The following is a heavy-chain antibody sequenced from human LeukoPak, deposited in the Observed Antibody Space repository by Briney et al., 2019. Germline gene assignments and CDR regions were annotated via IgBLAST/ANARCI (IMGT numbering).Heavy chain of an antibody. CDR3: ARGRSSMVRGYYYYYMDV. CDR1: GGSISSSSYY. V-gene: IGHV4-39*07. D-gene: IGHD3-10*01. CDR2: IYYSGST. Sequence: SETLSLTCTVSGGSISSSSYYWGWIRQPPGKGPEWIGSIYYSGSTNYNPSLKSRVTISVDTSKNQFSLKLSSVTAADTAVYYCARGRSSMVRGYYYYYMDVWGKGTTVTISS. J-gene: IGHJ6*03.